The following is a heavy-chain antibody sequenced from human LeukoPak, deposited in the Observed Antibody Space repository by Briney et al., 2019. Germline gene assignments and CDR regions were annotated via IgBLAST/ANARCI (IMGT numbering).Heavy chain of an antibody. V-gene: IGHV3-30*02. Sequence: GGSLRLSCAASGFPFSSYGMHWVRQAPRKGLEWVSYISYDGGNKYYADSVKGRFTISRDNSKKTLYLQMNSLRGDDTGMYFCAKDSSSSNYYYGLDVWGQGTTVTVSS. CDR1: GFPFSSYG. J-gene: IGHJ6*02. D-gene: IGHD6-13*01. CDR2: ISYDGGNK. CDR3: AKDSSSSNYYYGLDV.